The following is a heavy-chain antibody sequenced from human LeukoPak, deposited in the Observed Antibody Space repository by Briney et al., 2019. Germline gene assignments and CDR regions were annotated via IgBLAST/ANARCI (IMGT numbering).Heavy chain of an antibody. CDR3: AIGVLRFLEWLPDFDY. J-gene: IGHJ4*02. CDR1: GGTFSSYA. Sequence: SVKVSCKASGGTFSSYAISWVRQAPGQGLEWMGGIIPIFGTANYAQKFQGRVTITADKSTSTAYMELSSLRSEDTAVYYCAIGVLRFLEWLPDFDYWGQGTLVTVSS. D-gene: IGHD3-3*01. CDR2: IIPIFGTA. V-gene: IGHV1-69*06.